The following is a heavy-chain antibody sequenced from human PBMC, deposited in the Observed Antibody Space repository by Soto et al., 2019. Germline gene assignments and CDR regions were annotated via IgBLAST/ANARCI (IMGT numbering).Heavy chain of an antibody. CDR3: ARDTWSAVAGTGGQFDY. D-gene: IGHD6-19*01. V-gene: IGHV1-69*12. J-gene: IGHJ4*02. CDR1: GGTFSSYA. Sequence: QVQLVQSGAEVKKPGSSVKVSCKASGGTFSSYAISWVPQAPGQGLEWMGGIIPIFGTANYAQKFQGRVTITADESTSTAYMELSSLRSEDTAVYYCARDTWSAVAGTGGQFDYWGQGTLVTVSS. CDR2: IIPIFGTA.